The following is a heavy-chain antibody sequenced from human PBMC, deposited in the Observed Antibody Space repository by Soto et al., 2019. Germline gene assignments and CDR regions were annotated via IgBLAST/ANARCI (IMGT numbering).Heavy chain of an antibody. CDR3: ASTHIVVVTDAFDI. Sequence: SETLPRTCTVSGGPPSSYYWSGIRQPPGKGLEWIGYIYYSGTTNYNPSLKSRVTISVDTSKNQFSLKLSSVTAADTAVYYCASTHIVVVTDAFDIWGQGTMVSVSS. CDR1: GGPPSSYY. J-gene: IGHJ3*02. CDR2: IYYSGTT. V-gene: IGHV4-59*01. D-gene: IGHD2-21*02.